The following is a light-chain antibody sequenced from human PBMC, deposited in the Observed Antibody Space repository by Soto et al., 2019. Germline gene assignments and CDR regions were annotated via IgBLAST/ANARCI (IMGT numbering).Light chain of an antibody. CDR3: QQSDSTPYT. J-gene: IGKJ2*01. Sequence: DVQVTQSPSSLSASVGDRVTITCQASQDISNYLNWYQQRPGKAPKLLIYDASNLETGVPSRFSGSGSGTDFTLTIASLQPEDFSTYYCQQSDSTPYTFGQGTKVDIK. CDR1: QDISNY. V-gene: IGKV1-39*01. CDR2: DAS.